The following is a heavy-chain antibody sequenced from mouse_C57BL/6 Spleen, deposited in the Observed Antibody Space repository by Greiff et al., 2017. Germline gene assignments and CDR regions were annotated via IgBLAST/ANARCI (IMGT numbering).Heavy chain of an antibody. CDR1: GYTFTSYW. CDR2: IDPSDSYT. Sequence: VQLQQPGAELVMPGASVKLSCKASGYTFTSYWMHWVKQRPGQGLEWIGEIDPSDSYTNYNQKFKGKSTLTVDKSSSTAYMQLSSLTSEDSAVYYCARGDHGAMDYWGQGTSVTVSS. D-gene: IGHD2-13*01. CDR3: ARGDHGAMDY. J-gene: IGHJ4*01. V-gene: IGHV1-69*01.